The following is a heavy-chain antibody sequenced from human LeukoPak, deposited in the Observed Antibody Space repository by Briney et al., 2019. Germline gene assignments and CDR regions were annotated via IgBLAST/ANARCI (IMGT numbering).Heavy chain of an antibody. CDR1: GFTFSSYA. J-gene: IGHJ4*02. CDR2: ISYDGSNK. CDR3: AKDPRAYSSSWYDFDY. Sequence: PGGSLRLSCAASGFTFSSYAMHWVRQAPGKGLEWVAAISYDGSNKYYADSVKGRFTISRDNSKNTLYLQMNSLRAEDTAVYYCAKDPRAYSSSWYDFDYWGQGTLVTVSS. V-gene: IGHV3-30*04. D-gene: IGHD6-13*01.